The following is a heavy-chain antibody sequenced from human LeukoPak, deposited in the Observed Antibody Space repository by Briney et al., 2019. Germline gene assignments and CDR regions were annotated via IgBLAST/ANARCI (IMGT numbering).Heavy chain of an antibody. CDR2: INHSGST. Sequence: SETLSLTCAVYGGSFSGYYWSWIRQPPGKGLEWIGEINHSGSTNYNPSLKSRVTISVDTSKNQFSLKLSSVTAADTAVYYCARLGYYFDYWGQGTLVTVSS. CDR1: GGSFSGYY. J-gene: IGHJ4*02. CDR3: ARLGYYFDY. V-gene: IGHV4-34*01.